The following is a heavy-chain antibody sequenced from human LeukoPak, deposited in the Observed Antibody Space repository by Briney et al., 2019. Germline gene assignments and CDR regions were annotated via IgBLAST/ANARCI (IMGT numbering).Heavy chain of an antibody. CDR2: IYYSGST. V-gene: IGHV4-39*01. D-gene: IGHD2-15*01. CDR3: ARQSLGWSPGNPFDY. J-gene: IGHJ4*02. CDR1: GGSISSSSYY. Sequence: SETLSLTCTVSGGSISSSSYYWGWIRQPPGKGLEWIVSIYYSGSTYYNPSLKSRVTISVDTSKNQFSLKLSSVTAADTAVYYCARQSLGWSPGNPFDYWGQGTLVTVSS.